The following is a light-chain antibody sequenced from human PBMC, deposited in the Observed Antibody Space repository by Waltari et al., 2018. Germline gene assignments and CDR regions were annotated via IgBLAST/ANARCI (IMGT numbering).Light chain of an antibody. Sequence: QSVLTQPASVSGSPGQSITISCTGTSSDVGGYNYVSWCQQLPGKAPKLLIYDVSNRPSGVSNRFSGSKSGNTASLTISGLQAEDEADYYCSSYTSGSPLLVFGGGTKLTVL. CDR3: SSYTSGSPLLV. V-gene: IGLV2-14*03. J-gene: IGLJ3*02. CDR2: DVS. CDR1: SSDVGGYNY.